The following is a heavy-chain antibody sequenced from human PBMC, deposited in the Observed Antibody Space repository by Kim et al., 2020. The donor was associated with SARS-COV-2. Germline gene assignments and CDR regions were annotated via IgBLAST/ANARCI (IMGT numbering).Heavy chain of an antibody. CDR3: ARRSNTGWLQRRAYYYYGMDV. D-gene: IGHD5-12*01. Sequence: ASVKVSCKASGYTFTSYDINWVRQATGQGLEWMGWMNPNSGNTGYAQKFQGRVTMTRNTSISTAYMELSSLRSEDTAVYYCARRSNTGWLQRRAYYYYGMDVWGQGTTVTVSS. J-gene: IGHJ6*02. V-gene: IGHV1-8*01. CDR2: MNPNSGNT. CDR1: GYTFTSYD.